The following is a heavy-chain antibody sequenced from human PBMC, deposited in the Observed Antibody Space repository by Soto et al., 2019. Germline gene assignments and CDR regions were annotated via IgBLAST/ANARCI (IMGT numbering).Heavy chain of an antibody. V-gene: IGHV3-30-3*01. CDR3: ARAHKCDY. J-gene: IGHJ4*02. CDR1: GFTFSSYA. Sequence: QVQLVESGGGVVQPGRSLRLSCAASGFTFSSYAMHWVRQAPGKGLEWVAVISYDGSNKYYADSVKGRFTISRDNSKNTLYLQMNSLRAEDPAVYYCARAHKCDYWGQGTLVTVSS. CDR2: ISYDGSNK.